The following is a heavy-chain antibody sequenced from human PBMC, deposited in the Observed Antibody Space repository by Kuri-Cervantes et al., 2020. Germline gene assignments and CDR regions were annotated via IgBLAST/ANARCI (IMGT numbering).Heavy chain of an antibody. D-gene: IGHD6-13*01. CDR2: INHSGST. J-gene: IGHJ5*02. CDR3: ARRAAGDRWFDP. CDR1: GGSFSFYY. Sequence: SETLSLTCAVYGGSFSFYYWSWIRQPPGKGLEWIEEINHSGSTNYNPSLKSRVTISVDTSKNQFSLKLSSVTAADTAVYYCARRAAGDRWFDPWGQGALVTVSS. V-gene: IGHV4-34*01.